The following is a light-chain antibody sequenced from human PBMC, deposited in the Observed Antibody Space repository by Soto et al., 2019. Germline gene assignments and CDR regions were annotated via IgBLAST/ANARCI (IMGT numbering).Light chain of an antibody. J-gene: IGKJ1*01. Sequence: EIVLTQSPGTLSLSPGERATLSCRASQSVSSSYLAWYQQEPGQAPRLVIYGASSRATGIPGRFSGSGSGTDFTLSISRLEREDSAVYYCQQFDTSQGTFGQGTKVEIK. CDR1: QSVSSSY. V-gene: IGKV3-20*01. CDR2: GAS. CDR3: QQFDTSQGT.